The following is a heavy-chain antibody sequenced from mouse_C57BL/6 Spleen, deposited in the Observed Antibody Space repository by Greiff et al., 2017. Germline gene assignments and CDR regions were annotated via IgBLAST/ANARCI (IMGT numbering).Heavy chain of an antibody. D-gene: IGHD1-1*01. V-gene: IGHV5-6*01. Sequence: EVQRVESGGDLVKPGGSLKLSCAASGFTFSSYGMSWVRQTPDKRLEWVATISSGGSYTYYPESVKGRFTSYRDNAKNTLYLQMSSLKSEDTAVYYCARHSATVWYFDVWGTGTTVTVSS. J-gene: IGHJ1*03. CDR2: ISSGGSYT. CDR1: GFTFSSYG. CDR3: ARHSATVWYFDV.